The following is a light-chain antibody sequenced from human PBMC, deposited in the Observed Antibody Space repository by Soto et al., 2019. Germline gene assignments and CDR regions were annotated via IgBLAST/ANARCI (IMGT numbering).Light chain of an antibody. Sequence: EIVLTQSPGTLSLSPGERATLSCRASQSSSYLAWYQQKPGQAPRLLMFRTSSRATGFPARFSGSGSGTEFNLTISSLQSEDFGVYYCQQYNNWPRATFGGGTKVDIK. CDR2: RTS. CDR3: QQYNNWPRAT. CDR1: QSSSY. J-gene: IGKJ4*01. V-gene: IGKV3-15*01.